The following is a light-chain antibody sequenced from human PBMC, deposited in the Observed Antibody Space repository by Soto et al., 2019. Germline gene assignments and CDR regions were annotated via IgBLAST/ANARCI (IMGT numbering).Light chain of an antibody. Sequence: SYELTQPPSVSVSPGQTARITCSGDALPKQYAYWYQQKSGQAPVLVIYKDIERPSGIPDRISSSSSGTTVTLTISGVQAEDEADYYCQSADSSGTYEVFGGGTKVTVL. V-gene: IGLV3-25*03. J-gene: IGLJ3*02. CDR2: KDI. CDR3: QSADSSGTYEV. CDR1: ALPKQY.